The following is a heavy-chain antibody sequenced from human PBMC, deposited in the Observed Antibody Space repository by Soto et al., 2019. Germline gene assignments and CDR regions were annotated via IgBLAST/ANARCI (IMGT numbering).Heavy chain of an antibody. Sequence: GGSLRLSCAASGFTFSSSGMHWVRQAPGKGLAWVAAISYDGSIKHYADSVRGRFTISRDNSKNTLYLLMNSLRAEDTAMFYSAKEEPAAGGSRAFDICGEGTVFTVSS. CDR1: GFTFSSSG. V-gene: IGHV3-30*18. CDR3: AKEEPAAGGSRAFDI. D-gene: IGHD6-13*01. CDR2: ISYDGSIK. J-gene: IGHJ3*02.